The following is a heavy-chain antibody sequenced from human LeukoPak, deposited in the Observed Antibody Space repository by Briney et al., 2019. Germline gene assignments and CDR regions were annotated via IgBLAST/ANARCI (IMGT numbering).Heavy chain of an antibody. CDR2: ISYDGSNK. J-gene: IGHJ4*02. V-gene: IGHV3-30*04. Sequence: PGGSLRLSCAASGFTFSSYAMHWVRQAPGKGLEWVAAISYDGSNKYYADSVKGRFTISRDNSKNTLYLQMNSLRAEDTAVYYCARDDYQLLGPYWGQGTLVTVSS. CDR1: GFTFSSYA. D-gene: IGHD2-2*01. CDR3: ARDDYQLLGPY.